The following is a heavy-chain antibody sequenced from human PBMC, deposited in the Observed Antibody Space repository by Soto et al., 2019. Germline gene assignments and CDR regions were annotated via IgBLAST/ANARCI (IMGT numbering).Heavy chain of an antibody. Sequence: SLRLSCAASGFTFSSYAMSWVRQAPGKGLEWVAVISYDGSNKYYADSVKGRFTISRDNSKNTLYLQMNSLRAEDTAVYYCAINSGRGVGGTSFYGMDVWGQGTTVTVSS. D-gene: IGHD3-10*01. CDR3: AINSGRGVGGTSFYGMDV. CDR1: GFTFSSYA. CDR2: ISYDGSNK. J-gene: IGHJ6*02. V-gene: IGHV3-30*03.